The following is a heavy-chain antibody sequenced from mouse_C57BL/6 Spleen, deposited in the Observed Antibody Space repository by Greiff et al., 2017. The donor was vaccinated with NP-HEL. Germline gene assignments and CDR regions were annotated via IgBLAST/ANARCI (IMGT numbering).Heavy chain of an antibody. CDR1: GYTFTDYE. CDR3: TRSGNYRAMDY. Sequence: QVQLKQSGAELVRPGASVTLSCKASGYTFTDYEMHWVKQTPVHGLEWIGAIDPETGGTAYNQKFKGKAILTADKSSSTAYMELRSLTSEDSAVYYCTRSGNYRAMDYWGQGTSVTVSS. D-gene: IGHD2-1*01. V-gene: IGHV1-15*01. CDR2: IDPETGGT. J-gene: IGHJ4*01.